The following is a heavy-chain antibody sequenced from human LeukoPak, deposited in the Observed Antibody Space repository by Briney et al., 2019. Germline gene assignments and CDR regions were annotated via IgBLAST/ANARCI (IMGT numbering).Heavy chain of an antibody. CDR2: ISSSSSYI. CDR3: ARDRDILTGYYDFDY. J-gene: IGHJ4*02. D-gene: IGHD3-9*01. CDR1: GFTFSSYS. V-gene: IGHV3-21*01. Sequence: PGGSLRLSCAASGFTFSSYSMNWVRQAPGKGLEWVSSISSSSSYIYYADSVKGRFTISRDNAKNSLYLQMNRLRAEDTAVYYCARDRDILTGYYDFDYWGQGTLVTVSS.